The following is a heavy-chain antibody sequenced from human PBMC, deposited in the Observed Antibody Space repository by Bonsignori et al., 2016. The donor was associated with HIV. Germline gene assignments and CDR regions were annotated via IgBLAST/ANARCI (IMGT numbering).Heavy chain of an antibody. D-gene: IGHD3-10*01. J-gene: IGHJ3*02. CDR2: ISGSGGST. V-gene: IGHV3-23*01. CDR3: AKVGSYGSGSYSPNAFDI. Sequence: VRQAPGKGLEWVSAISGSGGSTYYADSVKGRFTISRDNSKNTLYLQMNSLRAEDTAVYYCAKVGSYGSGSYSPNAFDIWGQGTMVTVSS.